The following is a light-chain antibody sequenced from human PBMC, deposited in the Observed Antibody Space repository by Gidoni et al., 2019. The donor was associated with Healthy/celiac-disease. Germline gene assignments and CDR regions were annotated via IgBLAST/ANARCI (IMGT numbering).Light chain of an antibody. J-gene: IGKJ4*01. V-gene: IGKV1-33*01. CDR1: QDISNY. CDR2: DAS. Sequence: DIQMSQSPSSLSASVGDTLTITCQASQDISNYLNWYQQKPGKAPKLLIYDASNLETGVPSRVSGSGSGTEFTFTISSMKPEDIETYYCQQYDNLTPLTFGGGTKVEIK. CDR3: QQYDNLTPLT.